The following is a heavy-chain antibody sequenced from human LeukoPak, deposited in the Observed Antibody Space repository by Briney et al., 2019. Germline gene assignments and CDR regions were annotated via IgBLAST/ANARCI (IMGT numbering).Heavy chain of an antibody. V-gene: IGHV3-30*02. D-gene: IGHD3-10*01. CDR1: GFTFSSYG. CDR3: AKEAYGSGSTQDY. Sequence: GGSLRLSCAASGFTFSSYGMHWVRQAPGKGLEWVAFIRYDGSNKYYADSVKGRFTISRDNSKNTLYLQMSSLRAEDTAVYYCAKEAYGSGSTQDYWGQGTLVTVSS. CDR2: IRYDGSNK. J-gene: IGHJ4*02.